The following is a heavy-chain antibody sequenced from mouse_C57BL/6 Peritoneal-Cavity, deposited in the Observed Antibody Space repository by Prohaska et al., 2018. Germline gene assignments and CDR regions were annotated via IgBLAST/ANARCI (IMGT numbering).Heavy chain of an antibody. CDR2: IWSGGST. J-gene: IGHJ1*03. CDR3: AKESYYGSSPYWYFDV. Sequence: GKGLEWLGVIWSGGSTDYNAAFMSRLSITKDNSKSQVFFKMNSRQADDTAIYYCAKESYYGSSPYWYFDVWGTGTTVTVSS. D-gene: IGHD1-1*01. V-gene: IGHV2-5*01.